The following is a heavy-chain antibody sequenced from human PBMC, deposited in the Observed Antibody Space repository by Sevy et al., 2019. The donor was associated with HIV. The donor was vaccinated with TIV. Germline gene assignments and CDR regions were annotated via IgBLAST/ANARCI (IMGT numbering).Heavy chain of an antibody. CDR3: VTRGGLVGATDFDY. CDR1: GFTFSSYP. D-gene: IGHD1-26*01. J-gene: IGHJ4*02. V-gene: IGHV3-64D*06. CDR2: ISGNGGST. Sequence: GGSLRLSSSASGFTFSSYPMHWVRQAPGKGLEYVSLISGNGGSTYYADSVKGRFTISRDNFQKTLYLQMSSLRAEDTAVYYCVTRGGLVGATDFDYWGQGTRVTVSS.